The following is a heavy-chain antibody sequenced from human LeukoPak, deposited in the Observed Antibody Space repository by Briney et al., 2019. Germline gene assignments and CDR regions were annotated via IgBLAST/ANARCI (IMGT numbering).Heavy chain of an antibody. CDR1: GGSISSTRYY. CDR2: IYYSGST. V-gene: IGHV4-39*07. CDR3: ARGQLGFDP. Sequence: SETLSLTCSVSGGSISSTRYYWGWIRQPPGKGLEWIGSIYYSGSTYYNPSLKSRVNISVDTSKKQFSLKLTSVTAADTAVYYCARGQLGFDPWGQGTLVTVSS. J-gene: IGHJ5*02. D-gene: IGHD6-6*01.